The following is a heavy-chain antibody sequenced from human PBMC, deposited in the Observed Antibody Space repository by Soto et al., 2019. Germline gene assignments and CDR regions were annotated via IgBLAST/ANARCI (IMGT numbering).Heavy chain of an antibody. CDR3: ARTGTRAYYYGMDV. D-gene: IGHD1-7*01. CDR2: IYYSGST. J-gene: IGHJ6*02. CDR1: GGSISSSSYY. V-gene: IGHV4-39*01. Sequence: SETLSLTCTVSGGSISSSSYYWGWIRQPPGKGLERIGSIYYSGSTYYNPSLKSRVTISVDTSKNQFSLKLSSVTAADTAVYYCARTGTRAYYYGMDVWGQGTTVTVSS.